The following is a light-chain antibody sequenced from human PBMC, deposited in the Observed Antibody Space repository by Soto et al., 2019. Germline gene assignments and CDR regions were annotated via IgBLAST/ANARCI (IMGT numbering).Light chain of an antibody. Sequence: QSALTQPASVSGSPGQSITISCTGTSSDVGSYNLVSWYQQHPGKAPKLMIYAGTKRPSGVSNRFSGSQPGNTASLTISGLQAEDEADYYCCSYADSNTDVFGTGTKLTVL. J-gene: IGLJ1*01. CDR3: CSYADSNTDV. CDR1: SSDVGSYNL. CDR2: AGT. V-gene: IGLV2-23*01.